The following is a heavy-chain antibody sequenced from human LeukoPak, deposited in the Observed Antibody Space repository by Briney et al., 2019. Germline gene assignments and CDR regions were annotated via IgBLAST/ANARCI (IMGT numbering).Heavy chain of an antibody. V-gene: IGHV3-21*01. CDR2: ISSSSSYI. Sequence: GGSLRLSCAASGFTFSSYSMNWVRQAPGKGLEWVSSISSSSSYIYYADSVKGRFTISRDNAKNSLYLQMNSLRAEDTAVYYCARDYSDYGGNFYYYYGMDVWGQGTTVTVSS. D-gene: IGHD4-23*01. CDR1: GFTFSSYS. J-gene: IGHJ6*02. CDR3: ARDYSDYGGNFYYYYGMDV.